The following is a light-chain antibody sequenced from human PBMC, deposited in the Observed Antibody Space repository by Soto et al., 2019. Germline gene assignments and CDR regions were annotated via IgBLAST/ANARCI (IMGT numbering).Light chain of an antibody. CDR1: SSDVGGYNY. Sequence: QSVLTQPASVSGSPGQSITISCTGTSSDVGGYNYVSWYQQHPGKARKLMIYEVSNRPSGVSNRFSGSKSGNTASLTISGLQAEDEADYYCISYTSSTTLVFGGGTKLTVL. CDR2: EVS. CDR3: ISYTSSTTLV. V-gene: IGLV2-14*01. J-gene: IGLJ2*01.